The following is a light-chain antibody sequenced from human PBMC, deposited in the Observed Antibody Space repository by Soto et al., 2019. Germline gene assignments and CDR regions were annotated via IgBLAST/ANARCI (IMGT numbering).Light chain of an antibody. CDR1: QSVTGW. J-gene: IGKJ2*01. CDR2: DAS. V-gene: IGKV1-5*01. Sequence: DIQMTQSPSTLSASVGDRVTITYRASQSVTGWLSWYQQKPGEAPKLLIYDASTLASGVPPRFSGSRSVKPVTHTISCLQTDDSGTYDYQQYHSYSPSTFGPGTKPEIK. CDR3: QQYHSYSPST.